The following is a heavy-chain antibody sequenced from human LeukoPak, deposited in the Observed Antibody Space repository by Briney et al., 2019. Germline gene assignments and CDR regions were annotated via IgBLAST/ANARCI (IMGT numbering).Heavy chain of an antibody. CDR3: ARGYCSGGSCWLFQH. V-gene: IGHV3-74*01. J-gene: IGHJ1*01. Sequence: GGSLRLSCAASGFTFSSYWMHWARQAPGKGLVWVSRINSDGSSTSYADSVKGRFTISRDNAKNTLYLQMNSLRAEDTAVYYCARGYCSGGSCWLFQHWGQGTLVTVSS. CDR1: GFTFSSYW. CDR2: INSDGSST. D-gene: IGHD2-15*01.